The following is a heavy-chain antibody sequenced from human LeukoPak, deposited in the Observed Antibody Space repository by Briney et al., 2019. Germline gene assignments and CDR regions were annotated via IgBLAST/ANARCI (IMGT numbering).Heavy chain of an antibody. V-gene: IGHV3-21*01. CDR2: ITSSSSSI. D-gene: IGHD4/OR15-4a*01. J-gene: IGHJ4*02. CDR3: ARDLAWGAY. Sequence: SGGSLRLSCVASGFTFSIYTMSWVRQAPGKGLEWVSSITSSSSSIYSADSVKGRPTISRDNAKNSLYLEMNGLRDEDTAVYYCARDLAWGAYWGQGTLVTVSS. CDR1: GFTFSIYT.